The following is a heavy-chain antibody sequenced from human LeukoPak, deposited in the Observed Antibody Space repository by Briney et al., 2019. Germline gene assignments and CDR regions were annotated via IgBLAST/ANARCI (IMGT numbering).Heavy chain of an antibody. D-gene: IGHD3-10*01. Sequence: GGSLRLSCAASGFTLSSYWMHWVCQVRGKGLVWVSRINPDGSTTTYADSVKGRFTISRDNAKNTLYLQMNSLRAEDTAVYYCARVRVGAYDFEYWGQGTLVTVSS. CDR1: GFTLSSYW. CDR2: INPDGSTT. J-gene: IGHJ4*02. V-gene: IGHV3-74*01. CDR3: ARVRVGAYDFEY.